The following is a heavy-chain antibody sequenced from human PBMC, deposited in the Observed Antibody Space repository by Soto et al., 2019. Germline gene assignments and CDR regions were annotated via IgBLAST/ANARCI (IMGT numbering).Heavy chain of an antibody. CDR2: INHSGST. J-gene: IGHJ6*02. CDR1: GGSINSGGYC. Sequence: SETLSLTCTVSGGSINSGGYCWSWIRQPPGKGLEWIGEINHSGSTNYNPSLKSRVTISVDTSKNQFSLKLSSVTAADTAVYYCARGRRTMVRGVRAPYYYYGMDVWGQGTTVTVSS. D-gene: IGHD3-10*01. CDR3: ARGRRTMVRGVRAPYYYYGMDV. V-gene: IGHV4-34*01.